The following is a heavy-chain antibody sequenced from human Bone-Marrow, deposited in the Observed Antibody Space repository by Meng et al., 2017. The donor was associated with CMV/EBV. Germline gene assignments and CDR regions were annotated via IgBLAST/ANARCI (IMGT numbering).Heavy chain of an antibody. J-gene: IGHJ4*02. CDR2: IRYDGSNK. CDR1: GFTFSSYG. D-gene: IGHD2-2*01. V-gene: IGHV3-30*02. Sequence: GESLKISCAASGFTFSSYGMHWVRQAPGKGLEWVAFIRYDGSNKYYADSVKGRFTISRDNSKNTLYLQMNSLRAEDTAVYYCATGGNQGGYCSSTKCPKPGDYWGRGTLVTVSS. CDR3: ATGGNQGGYCSSTKCPKPGDY.